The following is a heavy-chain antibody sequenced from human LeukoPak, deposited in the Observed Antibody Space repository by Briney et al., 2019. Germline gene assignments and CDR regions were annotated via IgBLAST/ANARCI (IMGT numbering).Heavy chain of an antibody. CDR3: ARLEDYVLEY. D-gene: IGHD4-17*01. Sequence: SETLSLTCSVSGVSIGTYYWSWVRQPPGKGLEWIGYINYRGTTSYNPSLKSRVTISVDTSKNQFFLNLRSATAADTAVYYCARLEDYVLEYWGLGTRVTVSS. J-gene: IGHJ4*02. CDR2: INYRGTT. V-gene: IGHV4-59*08. CDR1: GVSIGTYY.